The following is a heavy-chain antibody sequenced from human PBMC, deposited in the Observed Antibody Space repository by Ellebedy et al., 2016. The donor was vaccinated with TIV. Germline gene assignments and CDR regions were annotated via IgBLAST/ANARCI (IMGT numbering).Heavy chain of an antibody. CDR1: GFTFSTYW. CDR3: ARDKVASSVAGIGSYYAMDV. D-gene: IGHD6-19*01. J-gene: IGHJ6*02. V-gene: IGHV3-23*01. CDR2: ISGNGAWK. Sequence: GGSLRLSXAASGFTFSTYWMHWVRQAPGKGLEWVSAISGNGAWKYYANSVKGRFTISRDSSQNTVYLQMNSLRAEDTAVYYCARDKVASSVAGIGSYYAMDVWGQGTTVTVSS.